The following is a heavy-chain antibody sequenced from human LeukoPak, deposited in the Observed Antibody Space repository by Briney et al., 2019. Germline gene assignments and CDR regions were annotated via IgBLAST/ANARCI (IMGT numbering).Heavy chain of an antibody. J-gene: IGHJ4*02. V-gene: IGHV3-33*01. Sequence: GRSLRLSCAASGFTFSSYGMHWVRQAPGKGLEWVAVIWYDGSNKYYADSVKGRFTISRDNSKNTLYLQINSLRAEDTAVYYCARGEVVVVPAVTYYFDYWGQGTLVTVSS. CDR2: IWYDGSNK. CDR1: GFTFSSYG. CDR3: ARGEVVVVPAVTYYFDY. D-gene: IGHD2-2*01.